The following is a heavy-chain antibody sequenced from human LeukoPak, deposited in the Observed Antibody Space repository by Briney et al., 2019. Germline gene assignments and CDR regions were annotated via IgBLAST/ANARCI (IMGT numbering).Heavy chain of an antibody. Sequence: GESLKISCKGSGYSFTSYWIGWVRQMPGKAVEWMGIIYPGDSDTRYSPSFQGQVTISADKSISTAYLQWSSLKASDSAMYYCARPSIVGTTAAFDYWGQGTLVTVSS. CDR1: GYSFTSYW. D-gene: IGHD1-26*01. J-gene: IGHJ4*02. CDR2: IYPGDSDT. V-gene: IGHV5-51*01. CDR3: ARPSIVGTTAAFDY.